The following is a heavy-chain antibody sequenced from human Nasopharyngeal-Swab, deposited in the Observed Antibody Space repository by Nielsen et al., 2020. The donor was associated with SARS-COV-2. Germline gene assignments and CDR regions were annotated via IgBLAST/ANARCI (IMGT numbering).Heavy chain of an antibody. CDR1: GCSFTSYW. CDR2: MYPRESDT. J-gene: IGHJ6*02. D-gene: IGHD5-12*01. Sequence: GGYLQISWKGSGCSFTSYWIAWVRQMPGKGVEWMGVMYPRESDTRYSSSFQGQVTISSDKSISTAYLQWSSLKASDTAMYYCVRPEGVATSFKYYFQYGMDVWGQGTMVTVSS. CDR3: VRPEGVATSFKYYFQYGMDV. V-gene: IGHV5-51*01.